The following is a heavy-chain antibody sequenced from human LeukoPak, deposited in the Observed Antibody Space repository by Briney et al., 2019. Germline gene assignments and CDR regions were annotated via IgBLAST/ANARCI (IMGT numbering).Heavy chain of an antibody. J-gene: IGHJ4*02. CDR3: AKSRSDILTGYYGPFDY. CDR1: GFTFSSYG. Sequence: GSLRLSCAASGFTFSSYGMHWVRQAPGKGLEWVAVISYDGSNKYYADSVKGRFTISRDNSKNTLYLQMNSLRAEDTAVYYCAKSRSDILTGYYGPFDYWGQGTLVTVSS. D-gene: IGHD3-9*01. CDR2: ISYDGSNK. V-gene: IGHV3-30*18.